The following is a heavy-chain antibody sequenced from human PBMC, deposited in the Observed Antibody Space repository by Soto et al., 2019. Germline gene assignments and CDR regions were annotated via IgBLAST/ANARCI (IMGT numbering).Heavy chain of an antibody. Sequence: QVQLQESGPGLVKPSQTLSLTCTVSGGSISSGDYYWSWIRQPPGKGLEWIGYIYYSGSTYYNPSLKSRVTISLDTSKNQYSLKLSSVTAADTGVYYCARVGGGGSTFDIWGQGTMVTVSS. CDR1: GGSISSGDYY. J-gene: IGHJ3*02. V-gene: IGHV4-30-4*01. D-gene: IGHD2-15*01. CDR2: IYYSGST. CDR3: ARVGGGGSTFDI.